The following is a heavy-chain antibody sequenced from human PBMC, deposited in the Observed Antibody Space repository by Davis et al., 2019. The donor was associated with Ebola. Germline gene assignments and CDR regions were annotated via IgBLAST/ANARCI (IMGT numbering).Heavy chain of an antibody. CDR2: IYPGDSHT. CDR3: ARLVYYDSSGYYYPYYFDY. J-gene: IGHJ4*02. CDR1: GYIFTSYW. Sequence: GESLKISCKGSGYIFTSYWIAWVRQMPGKGLEWMGIIYPGDSHTRYSPSFQGQVTISADKSISTAYLQWSSLKASDTAMYYCARLVYYDSSGYYYPYYFDYWGQGTLVTVSS. V-gene: IGHV5-51*01. D-gene: IGHD3-22*01.